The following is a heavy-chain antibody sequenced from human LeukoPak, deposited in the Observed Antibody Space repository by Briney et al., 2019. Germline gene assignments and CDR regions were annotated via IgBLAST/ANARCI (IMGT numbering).Heavy chain of an antibody. D-gene: IGHD2-8*01. CDR3: ARTPLRYCTNGVCYFYYYYGMDV. CDR1: GGSFSGYY. J-gene: IGHJ6*02. V-gene: IGHV4-34*01. Sequence: SETPSLTCAVYGGSFSGYYWSWIRQPPGKGLEWIGEINHSGSTNYNPSLKSRVTISVDTSKNQFSLKLSSVTAADTAVYYCARTPLRYCTNGVCYFYYYYGMDVWGQGTTVTVSS. CDR2: INHSGST.